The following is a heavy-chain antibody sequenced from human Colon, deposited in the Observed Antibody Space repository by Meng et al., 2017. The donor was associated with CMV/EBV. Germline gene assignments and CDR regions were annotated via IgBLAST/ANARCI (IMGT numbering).Heavy chain of an antibody. CDR1: GGSISSGSYY. D-gene: IGHD4-23*01. CDR3: ARAYHGNNPFDY. J-gene: IGHJ4*02. Sequence: LRLSCTVSGGSISSGSYYWTWIRQFPGRGLEWIGRVSYSGTTSYNPSLESRLTISVNTSNNQFSLKLTSVTAADTAVYLCARAYHGNNPFDYWGQGTLVTVSS. CDR2: VSYSGTT. V-gene: IGHV4-31*03.